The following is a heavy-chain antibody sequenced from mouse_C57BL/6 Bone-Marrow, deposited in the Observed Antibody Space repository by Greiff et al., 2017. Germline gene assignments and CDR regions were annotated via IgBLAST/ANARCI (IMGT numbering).Heavy chain of an antibody. CDR1: GFNIKDDY. V-gene: IGHV14-4*01. D-gene: IGHD2-4*01. J-gene: IGHJ3*01. Sequence: EVQRVESGAELVRPGASVKLSCTASGFNIKDDYMHWVKQRPEQGLEWIGWIDPENGDTEYASKFQGKATITADTSSNTAYLQLSSLTSEDTAVYYCTTRGLRRTGGFAYWGQGTLVTVSA. CDR3: TTRGLRRTGGFAY. CDR2: IDPENGDT.